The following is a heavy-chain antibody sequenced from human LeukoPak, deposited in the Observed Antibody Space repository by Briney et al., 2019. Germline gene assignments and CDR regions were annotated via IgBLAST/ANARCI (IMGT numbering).Heavy chain of an antibody. J-gene: IGHJ3*02. CDR2: IIPIFGTA. V-gene: IGHV1-69*13. CDR1: GGTFSSYA. D-gene: IGHD2-15*01. Sequence: ASVKVSCKASGGTFSSYAISWVRQAPGQGLEWMGGIIPIFGTANYAQKFQGRVTITAEESTSTAYMELSSLRSEDTAVYYCARDSRYCSGGSCYVPDAFDIWGQGTMVTVSS. CDR3: ARDSRYCSGGSCYVPDAFDI.